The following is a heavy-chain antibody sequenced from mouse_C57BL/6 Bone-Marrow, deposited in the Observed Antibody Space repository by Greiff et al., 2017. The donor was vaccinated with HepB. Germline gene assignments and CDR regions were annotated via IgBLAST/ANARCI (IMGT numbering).Heavy chain of an antibody. J-gene: IGHJ2*01. D-gene: IGHD2-1*01. CDR2: INPSSGYT. Sequence: QVHVKQSGAELARPGASVKMSCKASGYTFTSYTMHWVKQRPGQGLEWIGYINPSSGYTKYNQKFKDKATLTADKSSSTAYMQLSSLTSEDSAVYYCARSYGNYYYFDYWGQGTTLTVSS. CDR3: ARSYGNYYYFDY. CDR1: GYTFTSYT. V-gene: IGHV1-4*01.